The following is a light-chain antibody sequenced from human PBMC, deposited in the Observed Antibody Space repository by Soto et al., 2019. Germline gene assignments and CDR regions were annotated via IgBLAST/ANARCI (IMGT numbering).Light chain of an antibody. V-gene: IGKV3-20*01. CDR2: GAS. CDR1: QSVSNNY. CDR3: QQYGSSPRT. J-gene: IGKJ1*01. Sequence: ELVLTQSPGTLSLSPGERATLSCRASQSVSNNYLAWYQQKPGQAPRLLIYGASSRATGIPDRFSGSGSGTDFTLTISRLGPEDFAVYYCQQYGSSPRTFGQGTKVDIK.